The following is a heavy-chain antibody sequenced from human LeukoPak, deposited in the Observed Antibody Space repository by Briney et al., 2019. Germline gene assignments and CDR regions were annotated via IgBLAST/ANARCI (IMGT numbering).Heavy chain of an antibody. J-gene: IGHJ4*02. V-gene: IGHV4-4*07. Sequence: SETLSLTCTVSGGSIINYHWSWIRQPAGKGLEWIGRIYTSGSTNYNPSLKSRVTISVDTSKNQFSLKLSSVTAADTAVYYCARAGREAQSDYWGQGTLVTVSS. CDR3: ARAGREAQSDY. CDR2: IYTSGST. CDR1: GGSIINYH.